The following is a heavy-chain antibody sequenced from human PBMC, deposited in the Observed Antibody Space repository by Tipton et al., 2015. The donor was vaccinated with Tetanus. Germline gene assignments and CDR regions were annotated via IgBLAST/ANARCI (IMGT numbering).Heavy chain of an antibody. D-gene: IGHD2-8*02. CDR3: AGVTAQRTELYFEH. V-gene: IGHV4-34*01. J-gene: IGHJ1*01. CDR2: INHRGAT. CDR1: GGSSSSFY. Sequence: TLSLTCAVYGGSSSSFYWSWIRQTPGKGPEWIGEINHRGATSYNPSLKSRATMSVDTSKNQFSLNLTSVTAADTAVYYCAGVTAQRTELYFEHWGQGTQVTVSS.